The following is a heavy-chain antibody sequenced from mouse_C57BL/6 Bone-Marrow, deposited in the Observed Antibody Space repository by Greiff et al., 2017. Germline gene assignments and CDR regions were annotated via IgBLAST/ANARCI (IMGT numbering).Heavy chain of an antibody. V-gene: IGHV1-80*01. Sequence: QVQLQQSGAELVKPGASVKISCKASGYAFSSYWMNWVKQRPGTGLEWIGQIYPGDGDTNYNGKFKGKATLTADKSSSTAYMQLSSLTSEDSAVYFCAKYFYYGSSYDAMYYWGQGTSVTVSS. J-gene: IGHJ4*01. CDR3: AKYFYYGSSYDAMYY. D-gene: IGHD1-1*01. CDR1: GYAFSSYW. CDR2: IYPGDGDT.